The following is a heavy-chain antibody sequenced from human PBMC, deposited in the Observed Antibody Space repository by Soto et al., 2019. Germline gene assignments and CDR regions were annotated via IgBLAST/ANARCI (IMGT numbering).Heavy chain of an antibody. D-gene: IGHD2-15*01. CDR2: MNPNSGNT. CDR3: ARGVVAATRYSYSMDV. J-gene: IGHJ6*03. V-gene: IGHV1-8*01. Sequence: ASVKVSCKASGYTFTSYDINWVRQATGQGLEWMGWMNPNSGNTGYAQKFQGRVTMTRNTSISTAYMELSSLRSEDTAVYYCARGVVAATRYSYSMDVWGTAPTLTVSS. CDR1: GYTFTSYD.